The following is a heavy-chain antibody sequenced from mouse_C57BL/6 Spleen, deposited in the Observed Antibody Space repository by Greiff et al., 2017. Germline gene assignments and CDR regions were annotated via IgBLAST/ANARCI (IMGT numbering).Heavy chain of an antibody. V-gene: IGHV1-19*01. J-gene: IGHJ4*01. CDR2: INPYNGGT. CDR3: ARSPPTTVVGYAMDY. D-gene: IGHD1-1*01. CDR1: GYTFTDYY. Sequence: DVQLQESGPVLVKPGASVKMSCKASGYTFTDYYMNWVKQSHGKSLEWIGVINPYNGGTSYNQKFKGKATLTVDKSSSTAYMELNSLTSEDSAVYYCARSPPTTVVGYAMDYWGQGTSVTVSS.